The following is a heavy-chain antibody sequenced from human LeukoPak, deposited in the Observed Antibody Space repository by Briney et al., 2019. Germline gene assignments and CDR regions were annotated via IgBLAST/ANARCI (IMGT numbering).Heavy chain of an antibody. J-gene: IGHJ4*02. Sequence: GGSLRLSWAASGFTFSSYSMNWVGQAPGKGLEWVSSISSSSSYIYYADSVKGRFTISRDNAKNSLYLQMNSLRAEDTAVYYCARDGYSSGWYNYWGQGTLVTVSS. CDR3: ARDGYSSGWYNY. V-gene: IGHV3-21*01. CDR2: ISSSSSYI. CDR1: GFTFSSYS. D-gene: IGHD6-19*01.